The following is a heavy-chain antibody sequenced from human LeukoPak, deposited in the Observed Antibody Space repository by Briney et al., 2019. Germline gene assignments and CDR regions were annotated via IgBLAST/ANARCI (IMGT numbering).Heavy chain of an antibody. Sequence: ASVKVSCKASGDTFTSYYIRWVRQAPGRGLEWMGIINPIVGSTSYAQKFQSTVTMTRDTSTSPDYMGLSAVRSEDTAVYYCAREGRLVGADFDYWGQGPLVTVSP. CDR2: INPIVGST. CDR3: AREGRLVGADFDY. D-gene: IGHD1-26*01. CDR1: GDTFTSYY. V-gene: IGHV1-46*01. J-gene: IGHJ4*02.